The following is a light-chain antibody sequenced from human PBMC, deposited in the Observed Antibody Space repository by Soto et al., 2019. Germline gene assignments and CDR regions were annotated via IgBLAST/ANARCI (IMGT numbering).Light chain of an antibody. CDR3: CSSTSSSPYV. V-gene: IGLV2-14*01. J-gene: IGLJ1*01. CDR1: SSDVGGYNY. CDR2: DVS. Sequence: QSALTQPASVSGSPGQSITISCTGTSSDVGGYNYVSWYQQHPGKAPKLMIYDVSTRPSGVSTRFSGSKSGNTASLTISGLPAEDDADYYCCSSTSSSPYVFGTGTKLTVL.